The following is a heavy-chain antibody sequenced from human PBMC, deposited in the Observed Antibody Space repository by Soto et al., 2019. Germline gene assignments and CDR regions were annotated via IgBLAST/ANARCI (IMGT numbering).Heavy chain of an antibody. V-gene: IGHV1-2*02. CDR3: AKDQGCYIGSGMDV. D-gene: IGHD2-8*01. CDR2: INPNSGDT. CDR1: GYTFTDHY. J-gene: IGHJ6*02. Sequence: QVQLVQSRAEVKKPGASVNVSCKASGYTFTDHYIYWLRQAPGHGLEWMGWINPNSGDTNYAHNFQGRVTMTRDPFIRAAYMELSRLSSDDTAVYDCAKDQGCYIGSGMDVWGQGTTVTVSS.